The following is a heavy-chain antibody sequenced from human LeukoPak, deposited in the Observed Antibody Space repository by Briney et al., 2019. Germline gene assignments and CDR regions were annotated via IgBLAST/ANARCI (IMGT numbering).Heavy chain of an antibody. CDR3: ASQTGTVGWFDP. V-gene: IGHV3-48*04. D-gene: IGHD3-10*01. CDR2: ISSSSSTI. J-gene: IGHJ5*02. Sequence: PGGSLRLSCAASGFTFSSYSMNWVRQAPGKGLEWVSYISSSSSTIYYADSAKGRFTISRDNAKNSLYLQMNSLRAEDTAVYYCASQTGTVGWFDPWGQGTLVTVSS. CDR1: GFTFSSYS.